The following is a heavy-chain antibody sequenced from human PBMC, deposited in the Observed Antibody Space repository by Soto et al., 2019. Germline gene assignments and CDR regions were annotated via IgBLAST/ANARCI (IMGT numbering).Heavy chain of an antibody. CDR3: ARDRGYFDS. CDR1: GFTFSSFW. J-gene: IGHJ4*02. Sequence: GGSLRLSCSASGFTFSSFWMTWVRQAPGKGLEWVANIKQDGSEKYYVDSVKGRFTISRDNAKNSLYLQMNSLRAEDTAVYYCARDRGYFDSWGQGTLVTVSS. CDR2: IKQDGSEK. V-gene: IGHV3-7*05.